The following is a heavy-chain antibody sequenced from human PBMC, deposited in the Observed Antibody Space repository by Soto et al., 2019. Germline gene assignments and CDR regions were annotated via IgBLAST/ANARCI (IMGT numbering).Heavy chain of an antibody. J-gene: IGHJ4*02. V-gene: IGHV1-2*02. CDR1: GYTFTGYY. Sequence: QVQLVQSGAEVKKTGASVKVSCKASGYTFTGYYMHWVRQAPGQGLEWMGWINPNSGGTNYAQKFQGRVTMTRDTSISTAYMELSRLRSDDTAVYYCARGGPVVVAATRYFDYWGQGTLVTVSS. CDR2: INPNSGGT. CDR3: ARGGPVVVAATRYFDY. D-gene: IGHD2-15*01.